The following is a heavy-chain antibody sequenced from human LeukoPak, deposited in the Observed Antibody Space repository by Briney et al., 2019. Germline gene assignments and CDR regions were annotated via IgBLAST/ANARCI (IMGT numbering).Heavy chain of an antibody. CDR2: INGDGSRT. V-gene: IGHV3-74*01. Sequence: GGSLRLSCAASGFTFSDFYMHWVRQAPGKGLLWISHINGDGSRTGYADSVKGRFTISRDNAKNILYLQMNSLRAEDTAVYYCSRGTYPYSSDNWGQGALVTVSS. CDR3: SRGTYPYSSDN. D-gene: IGHD3-10*01. J-gene: IGHJ4*02. CDR1: GFTFSDFY.